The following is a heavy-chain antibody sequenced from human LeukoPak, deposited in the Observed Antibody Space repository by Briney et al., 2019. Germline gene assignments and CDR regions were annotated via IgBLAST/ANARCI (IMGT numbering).Heavy chain of an antibody. D-gene: IGHD6-19*01. J-gene: IGHJ4*02. V-gene: IGHV4-4*07. CDR1: GDSISNYY. Sequence: SETLSLTCTVSGDSISNYYWSWIRQPAGKELEWIGHFYSSGSTNYKPSLKSRVTISVDKSKNQFSLKVRSVTAADGAVYYCARGEWLAGAFDYWGQGSLVTVSS. CDR3: ARGEWLAGAFDY. CDR2: FYSSGST.